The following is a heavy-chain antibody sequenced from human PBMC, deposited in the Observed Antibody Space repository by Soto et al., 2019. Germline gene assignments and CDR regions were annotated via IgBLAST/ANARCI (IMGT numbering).Heavy chain of an antibody. J-gene: IGHJ4*02. V-gene: IGHV1-3*01. D-gene: IGHD3-22*01. Sequence: ASVKVSCKASGYTFTSYAMHWVRQAPGQRLEWMGWINAGNGNTKYSQKFQGRVTITRDTSASTAYMELSSLRSEDTAVYYCAGVLRFSGSGYLGYWGQGTPVTVSS. CDR2: INAGNGNT. CDR3: AGVLRFSGSGYLGY. CDR1: GYTFTSYA.